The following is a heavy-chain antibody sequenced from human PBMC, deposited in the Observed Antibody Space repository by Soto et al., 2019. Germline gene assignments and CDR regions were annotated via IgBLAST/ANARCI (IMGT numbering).Heavy chain of an antibody. D-gene: IGHD3-10*01. CDR1: GLTVSSNY. J-gene: IGHJ3*02. CDR3: ARDRPGDEGDAFDI. V-gene: IGHV3-53*02. Sequence: EVQLVETGGGLIQPGGSLRLSCVASGLTVSSNYMNWVRQAPGKGLEWVSVLYSGGSTHYAGSVKGRFIISRDNSKNTLYLQMNSLRADDTAVYYCARDRPGDEGDAFDIWGHGTMVTVSS. CDR2: LYSGGST.